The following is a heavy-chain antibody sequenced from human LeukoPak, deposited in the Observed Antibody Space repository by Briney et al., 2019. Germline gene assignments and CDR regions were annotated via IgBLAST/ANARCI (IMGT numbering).Heavy chain of an antibody. Sequence: ASVKVSCKASGFTLSDYYMHWVRQAPGQGLEWMGWISTYNGNTNYAQKLQGRVTMTTDTSTTTAYMELRSLTSDDTAVYYCARDPTTQTFDYWGQGTLVTVSS. V-gene: IGHV1-18*04. CDR1: GFTLSDYY. J-gene: IGHJ4*02. CDR2: ISTYNGNT. CDR3: ARDPTTQTFDY. D-gene: IGHD4-11*01.